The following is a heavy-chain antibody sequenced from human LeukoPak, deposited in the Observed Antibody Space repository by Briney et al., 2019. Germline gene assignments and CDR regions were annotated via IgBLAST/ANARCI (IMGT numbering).Heavy chain of an antibody. CDR3: ARNHYYDSSGYYLGEYDY. CDR2: IYHSGST. CDR1: GYSISSGYY. D-gene: IGHD3-22*01. V-gene: IGHV4-38-2*01. J-gene: IGHJ4*02. Sequence: PSETLSLTCAVSGYSISSGYYWGWIRQPPGKGLEWIGSIYHSGSTYYNPSLKSRATISVDTSKNQFSLKLSSVTAADTAVYYCARNHYYDSSGYYLGEYDYWGQGTLVTVSS.